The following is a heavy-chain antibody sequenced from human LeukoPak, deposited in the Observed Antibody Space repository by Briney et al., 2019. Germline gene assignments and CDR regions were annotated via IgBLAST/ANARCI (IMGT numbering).Heavy chain of an antibody. CDR1: GFTFSNYG. CDR2: ISYDGSNK. D-gene: IGHD2-15*01. V-gene: IGHV3-30*18. J-gene: IGHJ4*02. CDR3: AKDAGDCSGSSCYSGY. Sequence: GRSLRLSCAASGFTFSNYGMHWVRQAPSKGLEWVAVISYDGSNKYYADSVKGRFTISRDNSRNTLYLQMNSLRVEDTAVYYCAKDAGDCSGSSCYSGYWGQGTLVTVSS.